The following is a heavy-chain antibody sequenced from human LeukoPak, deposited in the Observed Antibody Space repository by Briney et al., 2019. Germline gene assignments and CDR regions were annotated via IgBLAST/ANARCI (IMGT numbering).Heavy chain of an antibody. CDR3: AKDVGKWESLHFFDY. CDR2: ISASGAST. CDR1: GFIFNNYA. Sequence: AGGSLRLSCAASGFIFNNYAMSWVRQAPGKGLEWVSAISASGASTYYADSVKGRFTISRDSSKNTLYLQMNSLRAEDTAIYYCAKDVGKWESLHFFDYWGQGTLVTVSS. J-gene: IGHJ4*02. D-gene: IGHD1-26*01. V-gene: IGHV3-23*01.